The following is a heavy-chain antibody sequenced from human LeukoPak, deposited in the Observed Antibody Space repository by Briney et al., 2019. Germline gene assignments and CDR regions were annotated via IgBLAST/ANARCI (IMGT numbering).Heavy chain of an antibody. CDR3: VRQNLLVATSNPTFDY. J-gene: IGHJ4*02. CDR1: GGSISSSSYY. CDR2: IYYSGST. Sequence: SETLSLTCTVSGGSISSSSYYWGWIRQPPGKGLEWIGSIYYSGSTYYNPSLKSRVTISVDTSKNQFSLKLSSVTAADTAVYYCVRQNLLVATSNPTFDYWGQGTLVTVSS. V-gene: IGHV4-39*01. D-gene: IGHD5-12*01.